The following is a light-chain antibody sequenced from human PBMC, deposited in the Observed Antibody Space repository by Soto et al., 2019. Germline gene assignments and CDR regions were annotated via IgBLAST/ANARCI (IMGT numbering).Light chain of an antibody. CDR1: QSVSSSY. J-gene: IGKJ2*01. Sequence: EIVLTQSPGTLSLSPGERATLSCRASQSVSSSYLAWYQQKPGQAPRLLIYGASSRATGIPDRFSGSGSGTGFTLTISRLEPEDVAVYYCQQYGSSPRDTFGQGTKLEIK. CDR3: QQYGSSPRDT. CDR2: GAS. V-gene: IGKV3-20*01.